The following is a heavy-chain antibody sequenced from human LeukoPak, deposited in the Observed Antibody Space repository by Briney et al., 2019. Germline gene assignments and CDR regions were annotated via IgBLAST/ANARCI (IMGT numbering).Heavy chain of an antibody. CDR1: GDSISSFY. CDR2: IYSSGST. Sequence: PSGTLSLTCTVSGDSISSFYWSWIRQPAGKGLEWIGRIYSSGSTNYNPSLESRVTMSVDTSKNQLSLKLSFVTAADTAVYYCARDVVAAAGTWDYWGRGTLVTVSS. CDR3: ARDVVAAAGTWDY. J-gene: IGHJ4*02. V-gene: IGHV4-4*07. D-gene: IGHD6-13*01.